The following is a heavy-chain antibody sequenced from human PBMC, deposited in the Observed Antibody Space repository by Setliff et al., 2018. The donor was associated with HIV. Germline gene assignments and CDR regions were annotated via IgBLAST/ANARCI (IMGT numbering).Heavy chain of an antibody. D-gene: IGHD3-22*01. CDR3: AKENYYDTSGYSYFDY. CDR1: GFTFSSYA. Sequence: PGGSLRLSCAASGFTFSSYAMSWVRQAPGKGLEWVSAVSGSGGSTYYADSVKGRFTISRDNSNNTLYLQMNSLRAEDTAVYYCAKENYYDTSGYSYFDYWGQGTLVTVSS. V-gene: IGHV3-23*01. J-gene: IGHJ4*02. CDR2: VSGSGGST.